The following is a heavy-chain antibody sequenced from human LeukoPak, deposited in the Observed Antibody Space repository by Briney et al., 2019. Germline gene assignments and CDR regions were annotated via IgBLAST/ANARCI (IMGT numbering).Heavy chain of an antibody. CDR1: GGSISSSSYY. CDR3: ARHVGYCSSTSCYDYFDY. V-gene: IGHV4-39*01. D-gene: IGHD2-2*01. J-gene: IGHJ4*02. Sequence: SETLSLTCTVSGGSISSSSYYWGWIRQPPGKGLEWIGSIYYSGSTYYNPSLKSRVTISVDTSKNQFSLKLSSVTAADTAMYYCARHVGYCSSTSCYDYFDYWGQGTLVTVSS. CDR2: IYYSGST.